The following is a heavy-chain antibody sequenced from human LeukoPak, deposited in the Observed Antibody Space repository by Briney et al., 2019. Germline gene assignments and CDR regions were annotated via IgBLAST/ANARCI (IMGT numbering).Heavy chain of an antibody. CDR2: IYYSGST. CDR3: ARVIPWTTYGSGSYSDY. Sequence: PSQTLSLTCTVSGGSISSGGYYWSWIRQHPGKGLEWIGYIYYSGSTYYNPSLKSRVTISVDTSKNQFSLKLSSVTAADTAVYYCARVIPWTTYGSGSYSDYWGQGTPVTVSS. CDR1: GGSISSGGYY. J-gene: IGHJ4*02. D-gene: IGHD3-10*01. V-gene: IGHV4-31*03.